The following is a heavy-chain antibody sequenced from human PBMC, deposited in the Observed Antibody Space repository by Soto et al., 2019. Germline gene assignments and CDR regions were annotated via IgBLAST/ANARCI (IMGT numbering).Heavy chain of an antibody. D-gene: IGHD6-13*01. CDR1: GFTFSTYA. Sequence: PGGSLRLSCAASGFTFSTYAMSWVRQAPGKGLEWVSSISGSGGRTLYADSVKGRITISRDISKNTLYLQMNSLRAEDTAVYYCAKCGEQLVHFDYWGQGTLVTVSS. V-gene: IGHV3-23*01. J-gene: IGHJ4*02. CDR3: AKCGEQLVHFDY. CDR2: ISGSGGRT.